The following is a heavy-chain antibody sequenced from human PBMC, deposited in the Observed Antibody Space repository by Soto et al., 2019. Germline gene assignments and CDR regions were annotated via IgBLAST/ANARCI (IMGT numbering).Heavy chain of an antibody. J-gene: IGHJ4*02. Sequence: EVHLVESGGGLVQPGGSLRLSCAASGFTFNSYWMHWVRQVPGKGLEWVSRINGDVTSTTYADSVKGRFTISRDNAKNMLYLQMNSLRVEDTAVYYCARGPECINWYTHPIDYWGQGTLVTVSS. CDR1: GFTFNSYW. CDR2: INGDVTST. CDR3: ARGPECINWYTHPIDY. D-gene: IGHD6-13*01. V-gene: IGHV3-74*01.